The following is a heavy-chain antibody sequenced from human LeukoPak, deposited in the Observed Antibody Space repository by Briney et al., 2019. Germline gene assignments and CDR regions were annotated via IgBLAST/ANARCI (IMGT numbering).Heavy chain of an antibody. J-gene: IGHJ4*02. CDR1: GYTFISYG. Sequence: ASVKVSCKASGYTFISYGISWVRQAPGQGLEWMGWISAYNGNTNYAQKLQGRVTMITDTSTSTAYMELRSLTSDDTAVYYCARDLSASLPDYWGQGTLVTVSS. D-gene: IGHD1-26*01. CDR2: ISAYNGNT. CDR3: ARDLSASLPDY. V-gene: IGHV1-18*01.